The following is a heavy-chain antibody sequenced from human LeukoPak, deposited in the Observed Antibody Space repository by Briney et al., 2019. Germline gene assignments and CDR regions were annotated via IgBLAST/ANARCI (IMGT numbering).Heavy chain of an antibody. Sequence: PSETLSLTCTVSGGPITSNFWSWIRQPPGKGLEWIGYLYNTVNTKYNPSLKSRATISGDTSKNQFSLKLNSLSAADTAAYYRARAKPDWNPPDYWGQGILVTVSS. CDR2: LYNTVNT. J-gene: IGHJ4*02. V-gene: IGHV4-59*08. D-gene: IGHD1-1*01. CDR3: ARAKPDWNPPDY. CDR1: GGPITSNF.